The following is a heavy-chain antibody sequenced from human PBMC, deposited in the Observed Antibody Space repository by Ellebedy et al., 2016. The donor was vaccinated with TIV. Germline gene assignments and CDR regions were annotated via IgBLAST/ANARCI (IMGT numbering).Heavy chain of an antibody. Sequence: GESLKISCAASGFTFNSYAIHWVRQAPGKGLEWVAVVSYDGSNKYYAASVKGRFTISRDNSKNTLYLQMNSLKAEDTAVYYCARDLKKRAEAGTELDYWGQGTLVTVSS. CDR1: GFTFNSYA. CDR2: VSYDGSNK. CDR3: ARDLKKRAEAGTELDY. D-gene: IGHD6-13*01. J-gene: IGHJ4*02. V-gene: IGHV3-30-3*01.